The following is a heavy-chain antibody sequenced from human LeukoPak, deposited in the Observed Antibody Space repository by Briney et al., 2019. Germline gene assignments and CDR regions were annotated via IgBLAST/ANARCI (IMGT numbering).Heavy chain of an antibody. CDR3: VRDDSSHFDY. CDR1: GFTFSSCA. CDR2: INRDGSST. J-gene: IGHJ4*02. Sequence: GGSLRLSCAASGFTFSSCAMSWVRQAPGKGLVWVSRINRDGSSTNYADSVKGRFTISRDNAKNTLYLQMNSLRAEDTAVYYCVRDDSSHFDYWGQGALVTVSS. D-gene: IGHD6-13*01. V-gene: IGHV3-74*01.